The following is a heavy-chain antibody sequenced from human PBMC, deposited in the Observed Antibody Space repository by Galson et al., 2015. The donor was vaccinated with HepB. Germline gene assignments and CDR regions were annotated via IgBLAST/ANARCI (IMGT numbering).Heavy chain of an antibody. D-gene: IGHD3-22*01. V-gene: IGHV1-18*01. CDR3: ARDQEYYYDTDTYYYHGMDV. J-gene: IGHJ6*02. Sequence: SVKVSCKASGYTFTSPGTSPARPPPGHPLERMGWISAYNGNTNYAQKPQGRVTMTTDTPTGTAYMELRSLRADDTAVYYCARDQEYYYDTDTYYYHGMDVWGQGTTVTVSS. CDR2: ISAYNGNT. CDR1: GYTFTSPG.